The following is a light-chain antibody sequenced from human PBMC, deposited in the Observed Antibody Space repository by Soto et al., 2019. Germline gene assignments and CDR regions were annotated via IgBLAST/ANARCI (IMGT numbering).Light chain of an antibody. Sequence: QSALTQPPSASGSPGQSVTISCTGISSDVGGYNYVSWYQHHPGKAPKLMIYEVSKRPSGVPDRFSGSKSGNTASLTVSGLQAEDEADYYCNSYAGSNNVVFGGGTKLTVL. CDR2: EVS. CDR3: NSYAGSNNVV. J-gene: IGLJ2*01. V-gene: IGLV2-8*01. CDR1: SSDVGGYNY.